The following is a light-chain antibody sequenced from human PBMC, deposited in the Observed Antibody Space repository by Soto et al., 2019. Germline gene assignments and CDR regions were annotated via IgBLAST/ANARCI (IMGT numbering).Light chain of an antibody. Sequence: ESVLTQSPGTLSLSPGERATLSCRASQSVSSYLAWYQQRPGQAPRLLIYDASNRATGIPARFSGSGSGTDFTLTSSGLEAEEFAVYYCQQRSNWPLTFGQGTKVDIK. CDR1: QSVSSY. J-gene: IGKJ1*01. V-gene: IGKV3-11*01. CDR2: DAS. CDR3: QQRSNWPLT.